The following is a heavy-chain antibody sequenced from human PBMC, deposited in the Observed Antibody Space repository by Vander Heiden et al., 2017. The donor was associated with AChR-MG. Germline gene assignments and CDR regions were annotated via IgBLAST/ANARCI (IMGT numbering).Heavy chain of an antibody. CDR1: EFTSGDYA. J-gene: IGHJ6*03. CDR2: IKSKAYGGTT. Sequence: EVQLVDSGGGLVQPGRSLRLPCTAAEFTSGDYAMSWVRQAPGKGLEWLGFIKSKAYGGTTEYSAAVKGRFTISRDDSKSIAYLQMNSLKTEDTAVYYCTREVVDILTGYMDYYYMDVWGKGTTVTVSS. CDR3: TREVVDILTGYMDYYYMDV. D-gene: IGHD3-9*01. V-gene: IGHV3-49*04.